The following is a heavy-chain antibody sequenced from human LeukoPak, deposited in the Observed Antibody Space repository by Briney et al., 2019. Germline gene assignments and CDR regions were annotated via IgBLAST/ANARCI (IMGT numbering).Heavy chain of an antibody. CDR1: GASFNSYY. CDR3: ARVRSNDYGDYYFDY. D-gene: IGHD4-17*01. CDR2: IYDSGTT. Sequence: SETLSLTCTVSGASFNSYYWAWIRQPPGMGLEWIGYIYDSGTTNYNPSLKTRVTNYNPSLKTRVTIPVDTSKNQFSLKLSSVTAADTAVYYCARVRSNDYGDYYFDYWGQGTLVTVSS. J-gene: IGHJ4*02. V-gene: IGHV4-4*09.